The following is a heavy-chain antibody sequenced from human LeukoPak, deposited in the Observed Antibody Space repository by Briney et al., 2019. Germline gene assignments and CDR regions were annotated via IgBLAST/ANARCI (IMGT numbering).Heavy chain of an antibody. D-gene: IGHD6-19*01. V-gene: IGHV3-33*06. Sequence: GGSLRLSCVASGFDFRTYGIHWVRQAPGKGLEWVAVIWYDGSNKFYADSVKGRFTVSRDNSKNTVYLQMNSLRAEDTAVYYCAKSSSGWYKDAFDIWGQGTMVTVSS. CDR1: GFDFRTYG. CDR2: IWYDGSNK. J-gene: IGHJ3*02. CDR3: AKSSSGWYKDAFDI.